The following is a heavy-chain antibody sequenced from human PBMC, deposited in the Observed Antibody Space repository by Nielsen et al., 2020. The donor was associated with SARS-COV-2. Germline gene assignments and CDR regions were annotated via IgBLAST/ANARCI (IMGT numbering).Heavy chain of an antibody. CDR2: INPNSGGT. CDR1: GYTFTGYY. D-gene: IGHD5-18*01. Sequence: ASVKVSCKASGYTFTGYYMHWVRQAPGQGLEWMGRINPNSGGTNYAQKLQGRVTITADKSTSTAYMELRSLRSEDTAVYYCASPAGGYRYGLNYHYYGMDVWGQGTTVTVSS. CDR3: ASPAGGYRYGLNYHYYGMDV. V-gene: IGHV1-2*06. J-gene: IGHJ6*02.